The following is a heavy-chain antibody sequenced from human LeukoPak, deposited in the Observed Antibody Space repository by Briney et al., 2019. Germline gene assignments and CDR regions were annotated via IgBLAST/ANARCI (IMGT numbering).Heavy chain of an antibody. CDR1: GGSISSSNW. V-gene: IGHV4-4*02. J-gene: IGHJ4*02. Sequence: SGTLSLTCAVSGGSISSSNWWSWVRQPPGKGLEWIGEIYHSGSTNYNPSLKSRVTISVDKSKNQFSLKLSSVTAADTAVYYCARDYYDGSAYYSYYEYWGQGTLVTVSS. CDR2: IYHSGST. CDR3: ARDYYDGSAYYSYYEY. D-gene: IGHD3-22*01.